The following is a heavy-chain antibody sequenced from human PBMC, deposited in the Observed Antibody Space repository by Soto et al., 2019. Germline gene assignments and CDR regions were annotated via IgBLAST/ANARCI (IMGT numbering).Heavy chain of an antibody. J-gene: IGHJ5*02. D-gene: IGHD6-6*01. Sequence: SETLSLTCAVYGGSFSGYYWSWIRQPPGKGLEWIGEINHSVSTNYNPSLKSRVTISVDTSKNQFSLKLSSVTAADTAVYYWAVAYSSSEWFDKWGQGILVTGSS. CDR3: AVAYSSSEWFDK. CDR1: GGSFSGYY. CDR2: INHSVST. V-gene: IGHV4-34*01.